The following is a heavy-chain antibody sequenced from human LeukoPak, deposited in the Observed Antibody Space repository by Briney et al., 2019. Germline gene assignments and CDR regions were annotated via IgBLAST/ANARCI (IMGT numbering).Heavy chain of an antibody. V-gene: IGHV3-74*01. D-gene: IGHD1-26*01. CDR1: GLTFTEYW. CDR3: TIFQGAGY. Sequence: GGSLRLSCRVSGLTFTEYWMHWVRQAPGKGLVWVSRINIDGSTTDYEDSVQGRFIISRDDAKNTLYLQMNSLRAEDTAVYYCTIFQGAGYWGQGTPVTVSS. CDR2: INIDGSTT. J-gene: IGHJ4*02.